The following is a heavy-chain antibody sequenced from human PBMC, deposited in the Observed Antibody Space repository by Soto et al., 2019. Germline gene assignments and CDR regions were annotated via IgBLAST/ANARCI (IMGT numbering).Heavy chain of an antibody. CDR2: ISSSSSTI. D-gene: IGHD3-3*01. Sequence: GGSLRLSCAASGFTFSSYSMNWVRQAPGKGLEWVSYISSSSSTIYYADSVKGRFTISRDNAKNSLYLQMKSLRDEDTAVYYCAREGITGITIFGVVTAPHDYWGKGTLVTVSS. V-gene: IGHV3-48*02. CDR3: AREGITGITIFGVVTAPHDY. CDR1: GFTFSSYS. J-gene: IGHJ4*02.